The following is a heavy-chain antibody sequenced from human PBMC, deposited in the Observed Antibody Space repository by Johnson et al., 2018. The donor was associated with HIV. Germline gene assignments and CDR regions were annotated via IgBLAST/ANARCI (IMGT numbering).Heavy chain of an antibody. CDR1: GLTFSSYA. J-gene: IGHJ3*02. CDR3: ARGWLVTGDGSDAFDI. Sequence: VQLLESGGGVVQPGRSLRLSCAVSGLTFSSYAMHWVRQAPGKGLEWVAVISYDASSKYYADSVKGRFTISRDNSKNTLYLQMNSLRAEDTAVYYCARGWLVTGDGSDAFDIWGQGTMVTVSS. D-gene: IGHD3-10*01. V-gene: IGHV3-30-3*01. CDR2: ISYDASSK.